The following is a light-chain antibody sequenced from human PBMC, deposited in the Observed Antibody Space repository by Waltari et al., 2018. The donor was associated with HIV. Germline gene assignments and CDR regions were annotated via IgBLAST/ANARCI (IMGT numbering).Light chain of an antibody. CDR1: HSDVGDFNS. CDR3: SSYTNSSPYV. Sequence: QSALTPPASVSGSPGQSLTISFTGTHSDVGDFNSVSWYQQHPGKAPKLMIYDVTKRPSGVSNRFSGSKSGSTASLTISGLQPEDEADYYCSSYTNSSPYVFGTGTKVTVL. CDR2: DVT. V-gene: IGLV2-14*03. J-gene: IGLJ1*01.